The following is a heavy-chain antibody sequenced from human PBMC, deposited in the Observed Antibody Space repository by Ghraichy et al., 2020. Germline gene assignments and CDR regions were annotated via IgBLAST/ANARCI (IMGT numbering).Heavy chain of an antibody. J-gene: IGHJ4*02. CDR1: GFTFSRYA. Sequence: GGSLRLSCAASGFTFSRYAMNWVRQAPGKGLNWVSAISGGGGNTDYADSVKGRFSISRDNSKNMLYLQMNYLRADDTAVYYCAANSGDYSSGGYWGQGTLVTVSS. D-gene: IGHD1-26*01. CDR2: ISGGGGNT. V-gene: IGHV3-23*01. CDR3: AANSGDYSSGGY.